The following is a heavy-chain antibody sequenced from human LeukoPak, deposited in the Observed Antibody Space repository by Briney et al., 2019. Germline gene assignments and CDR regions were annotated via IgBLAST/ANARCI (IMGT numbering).Heavy chain of an antibody. D-gene: IGHD5-18*01. V-gene: IGHV3-23*01. CDR2: ISSSGGST. J-gene: IGHJ6*03. CDR3: AKVGYSYGFYYYMDV. CDR1: GFTVSSNY. Sequence: GGSLRLSCAASGFTVSSNYMSWVRQAPGKGLEWVSAISSSGGSTYYTDTVKGRFTISRDNSKNTLYLQMNSLRAEDTAVYYCAKVGYSYGFYYYMDVWGKGTTVTVPS.